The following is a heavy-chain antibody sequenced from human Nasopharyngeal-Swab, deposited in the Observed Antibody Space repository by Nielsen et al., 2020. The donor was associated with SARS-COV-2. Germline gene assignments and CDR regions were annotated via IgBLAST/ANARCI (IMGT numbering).Heavy chain of an antibody. D-gene: IGHD2-8*01. Sequence: GGSLRLSCAVSEFTFSHYGMNWVRQAPGKGLEWVAVMSDDGNNKYYADSVKGRFTISRDNSKNTLYLQMNSLSAEDTAVYYCAKGYGRPAPSTYFDNWGQGTLVTVSS. CDR1: EFTFSHYG. J-gene: IGHJ4*02. V-gene: IGHV3-30*18. CDR2: MSDDGNNK. CDR3: AKGYGRPAPSTYFDN.